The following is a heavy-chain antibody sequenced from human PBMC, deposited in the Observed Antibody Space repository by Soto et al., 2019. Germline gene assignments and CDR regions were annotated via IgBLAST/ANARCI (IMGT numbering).Heavy chain of an antibody. CDR1: GFSLSTTGVG. J-gene: IGHJ1*01. CDR3: AHAPPWNYGDSAEYFQH. Sequence: QITLQESGPTLVKPTQTLTLTCTFSGFSLSTTGVGVGWIRQPPGKALEWLALIYWNDDKRYSPSLKSRLTITKDTSKNPVVLTMTNMDPVDTATYFCAHAPPWNYGDSAEYFQHWGQGTLVTVSS. D-gene: IGHD4-17*01. CDR2: IYWNDDK. V-gene: IGHV2-5*01.